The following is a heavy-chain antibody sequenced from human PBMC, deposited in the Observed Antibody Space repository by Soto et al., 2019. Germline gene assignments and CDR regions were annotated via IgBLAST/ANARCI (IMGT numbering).Heavy chain of an antibody. Sequence: SETLSLTCTVSGGSISSYYLSWIRQPPGKGLEWIGYIYYSGSTNYNPSLKSRVTISVDTSKNQFSLKMSSVTAADTAVYYCARHSSAADYWGQGTLVTVSS. CDR3: ARHSSAADY. CDR2: IYYSGST. J-gene: IGHJ4*02. V-gene: IGHV4-59*01. D-gene: IGHD6-19*01. CDR1: GGSISSYY.